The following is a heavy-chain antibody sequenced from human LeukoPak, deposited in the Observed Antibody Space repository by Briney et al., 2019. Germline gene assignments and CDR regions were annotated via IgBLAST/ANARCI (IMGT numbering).Heavy chain of an antibody. D-gene: IGHD6-13*01. CDR2: IYPHDSDI. V-gene: IGHV5-51*01. CDR1: GYIFGNYW. CDR3: ARRKLAAAGTDFDY. J-gene: IGHJ4*02. Sequence: GESLKISCKGSGYIFGNYWIGWVRQMPGKGLEWMAIIYPHDSDIRYSPSFQGQVTISADKSNNTAYLQWSSLKASDTAMYYCARRKLAAAGTDFDYWGQGTLVTVSS.